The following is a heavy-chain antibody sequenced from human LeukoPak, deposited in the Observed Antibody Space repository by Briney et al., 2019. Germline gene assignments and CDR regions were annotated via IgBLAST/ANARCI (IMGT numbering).Heavy chain of an antibody. Sequence: ASVKVSCKASGYSFTAQYMHWLRQAPGQGLEWMGWINPNNGDTKYAQNFLGRVIMTRDTSTTAYMELSSLRSDDTAVYFCASYPRSVDTPPFDYWGQGTLVTVSS. CDR1: GYSFTAQY. V-gene: IGHV1-2*02. CDR2: INPNNGDT. J-gene: IGHJ4*02. CDR3: ASYPRSVDTPPFDY. D-gene: IGHD3-16*02.